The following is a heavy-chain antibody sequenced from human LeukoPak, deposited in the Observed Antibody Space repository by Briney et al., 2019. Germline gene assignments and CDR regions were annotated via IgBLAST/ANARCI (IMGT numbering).Heavy chain of an antibody. CDR2: IKHDGSEK. CDR3: ARDLTAGGPCNY. CDR1: GFTVSSYW. J-gene: IGHJ4*02. D-gene: IGHD2-15*01. V-gene: IGHV3-7*01. Sequence: GGSLRLSCAASGFTVSSYWMSWVRQAPGKGLEWVANIKHDGSEKYYVDSVGGRFIISRNNAKNSLFLQTDSLRVEDTAVYYCARDLTAGGPCNYWGQGTLVTVSS.